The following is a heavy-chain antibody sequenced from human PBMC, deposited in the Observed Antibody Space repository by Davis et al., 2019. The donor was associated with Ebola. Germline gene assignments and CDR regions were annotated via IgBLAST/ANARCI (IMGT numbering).Heavy chain of an antibody. CDR2: IWYDGGKK. CDR3: AHFGVTQNAYDI. CDR1: GFTFSSYG. V-gene: IGHV3-33*01. D-gene: IGHD3-10*01. Sequence: GESLKISCAASGFTFSSYGMHWVRQAPGKGLEWVAVIWYDGGKKYYADSVKGRFTISRDNSKNTLYLQMNSLRAEDTAVYYCAHFGVTQNAYDIWGQGTMVTVSS. J-gene: IGHJ3*02.